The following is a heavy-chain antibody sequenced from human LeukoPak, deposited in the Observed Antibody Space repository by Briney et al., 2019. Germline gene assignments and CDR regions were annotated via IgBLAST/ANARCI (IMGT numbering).Heavy chain of an antibody. CDR2: ISSYNGNT. CDR1: GYTFTSYC. V-gene: IGHV1-18*01. J-gene: IGHJ6*03. D-gene: IGHD6-25*01. Sequence: ASVKVSCKASGYTFTSYCISWVRQAPGQGLEWMGWISSYNGNTNYAQKLQGRDTMTTDTSTSTAYMELRSLRSDDTAVYYCARLSGPYYYYYYMDVWGKGTTVTVSS. CDR3: ARLSGPYYYYYYMDV.